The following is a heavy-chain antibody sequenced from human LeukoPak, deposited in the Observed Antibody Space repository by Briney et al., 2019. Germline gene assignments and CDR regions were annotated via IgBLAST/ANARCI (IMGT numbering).Heavy chain of an antibody. V-gene: IGHV3-7*01. CDR3: ARDVGATKEMGYYFDY. CDR1: GFTFSSYW. J-gene: IGHJ4*02. CDR2: IKQDGSEK. D-gene: IGHD1-26*01. Sequence: GGSLRLSCAASGFTFSSYWMSWVRQAPGKGLEWVANIKQDGSEKYYVDSVKGRFTISRDNAKNSLYLQMNSLRAEDTAVYYCARDVGATKEMGYYFDYWGQGTLVTVSS.